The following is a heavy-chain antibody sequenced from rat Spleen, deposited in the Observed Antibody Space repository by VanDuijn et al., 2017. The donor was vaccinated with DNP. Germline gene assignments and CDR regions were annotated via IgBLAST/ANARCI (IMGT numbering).Heavy chain of an antibody. D-gene: IGHD1-11*01. CDR3: ARGPNYGDDCDYFDY. V-gene: IGHV4-2*01. J-gene: IGHJ2*01. CDR2: INKDSSTV. CDR1: GFNFNDYW. Sequence: EVKLVESGGGLVQPGRSLIVSCATSGFNFNDYWMGWVRQAPGKGPEWIGEINKDSSTVTYIPSLKDKFTISRDSAQNTMYLQMTKLESVDTAIYYCARGPNYGDDCDYFDYWGQGVMVTVSS.